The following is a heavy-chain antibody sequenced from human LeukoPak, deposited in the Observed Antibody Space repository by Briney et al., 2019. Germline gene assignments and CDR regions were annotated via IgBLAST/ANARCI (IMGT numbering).Heavy chain of an antibody. Sequence: PSETLSLTCTVSGDSITMSSYFWAWVRQPPGKGLEWIGTMFYTGTTYYNPSLKSRVTISVDTSKNQFSLTLSSVTAADTAVYYCARPQKYWGQGTLSSSPQ. CDR3: ARPQKY. V-gene: IGHV4-39*01. J-gene: IGHJ4*02. CDR1: GDSITMSSYF. CDR2: MFYTGTT.